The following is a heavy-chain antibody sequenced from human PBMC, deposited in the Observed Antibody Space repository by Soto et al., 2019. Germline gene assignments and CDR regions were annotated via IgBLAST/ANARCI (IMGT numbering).Heavy chain of an antibody. CDR1: GYTFTSYG. CDR3: AKALGDYYYYGMDV. J-gene: IGHJ6*02. D-gene: IGHD3-16*02. CDR2: INAGNGNT. V-gene: IGHV1-3*01. Sequence: ASVKVSCKASGYTFTSYGIHWVRQAPGQRLEWTGWINAGNGNTKYSEKFQGRVTITRDTSASTAYLELSSLRSEDTAVYYCAKALGDYYYYGMDVWGQGTTVTVSS.